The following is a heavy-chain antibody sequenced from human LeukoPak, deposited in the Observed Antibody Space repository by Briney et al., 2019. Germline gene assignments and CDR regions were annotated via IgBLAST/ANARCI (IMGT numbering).Heavy chain of an antibody. Sequence: PGGSLRLSCAASGFNFSNYAMSWVRQAPGKGLEWVSAISGSGGSTYYADSVKGRFTISRDNSKNTLYLQMNSLRAEDTAVYYCAKPGHFDWLLPRFDYWGQGTLVTVSS. V-gene: IGHV3-23*01. CDR2: ISGSGGST. CDR1: GFNFSNYA. CDR3: AKPGHFDWLLPRFDY. J-gene: IGHJ4*02. D-gene: IGHD3-9*01.